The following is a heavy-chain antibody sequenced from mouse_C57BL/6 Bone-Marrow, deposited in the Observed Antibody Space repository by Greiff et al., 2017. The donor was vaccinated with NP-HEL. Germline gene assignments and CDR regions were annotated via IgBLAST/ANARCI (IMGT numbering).Heavy chain of an antibody. CDR1: GYTFTSYW. J-gene: IGHJ2*01. CDR2: IYPNSGST. Sequence: QVQLQQPGAELVKPGASVKLSCKASGYTFTSYWMHWVKQRPGQGLEWIGMIYPNSGSTNYNEKFKSKATLTVDKSSSTAYMQLSSLTSEDSAVYYCAKTGTRYFDYWGQGTTLTVSS. D-gene: IGHD4-1*01. V-gene: IGHV1-64*01. CDR3: AKTGTRYFDY.